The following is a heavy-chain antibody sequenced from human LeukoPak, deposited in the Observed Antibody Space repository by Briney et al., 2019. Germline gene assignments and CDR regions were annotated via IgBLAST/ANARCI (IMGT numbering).Heavy chain of an antibody. D-gene: IGHD6-19*01. J-gene: IGHJ4*02. CDR1: GFTFSNYG. CDR2: VSYDGSNK. Sequence: PGGSLRLSCAASGFTFSNYGMHWVRQAPGKGLEWVAVVSYDGSNKYYADSVKGRFTISRDNSKNTLYLQMNSLRAEDAAVYYCAKGIAVAELYYFDYWGQGTLVTVSS. V-gene: IGHV3-30*18. CDR3: AKGIAVAELYYFDY.